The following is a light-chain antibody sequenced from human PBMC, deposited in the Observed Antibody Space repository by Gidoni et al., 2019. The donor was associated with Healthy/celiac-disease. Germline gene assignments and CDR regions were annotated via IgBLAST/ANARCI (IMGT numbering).Light chain of an antibody. Sequence: DIQLTQSPSSLSASVGDRVTIPCRASQSISSYLNWYQQKPGKAPKLLIYAASSLQSGVPSRFSGSGSGTDFTLTISSLQPEDFATYYCQQSYSTPLTFGGGTKLEIK. CDR1: QSISSY. CDR2: AAS. J-gene: IGKJ4*01. V-gene: IGKV1-39*01. CDR3: QQSYSTPLT.